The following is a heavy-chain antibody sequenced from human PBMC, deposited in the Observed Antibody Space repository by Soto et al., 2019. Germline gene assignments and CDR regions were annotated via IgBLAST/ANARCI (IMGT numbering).Heavy chain of an antibody. CDR1: GFTFDDYA. CDR3: AKDIREYSSGWTYFDT. J-gene: IGHJ4*02. V-gene: IGHV3-9*01. Sequence: EVQLVESGGGLVQPGRSLRLACAASGFTFDDYAMHWVRQGPGKGLEWVSGISWNSGRIDYADSVKGRFTTSRDNVTKSLYLLMNSLRGEDTALYYCAKDIREYSSGWTYFDTWGQGTLVTVSS. CDR2: ISWNSGRI. D-gene: IGHD6-19*01.